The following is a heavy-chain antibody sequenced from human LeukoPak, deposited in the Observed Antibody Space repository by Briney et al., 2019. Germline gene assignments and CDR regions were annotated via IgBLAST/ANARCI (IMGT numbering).Heavy chain of an antibody. Sequence: GGSLRPSCAVSGFTFSSYSMNCVRQAPGKGLEWVSSISSSSSYIYYADSVKGRFTISRDNAKNSLYLQMNSLRAEDTPVYYCARAIDSGWYGEGDYYYMDVWGKGTTVTVSS. CDR1: GFTFSSYS. CDR2: ISSSSSYI. CDR3: ARAIDSGWYGEGDYYYMDV. D-gene: IGHD6-19*01. V-gene: IGHV3-21*01. J-gene: IGHJ6*03.